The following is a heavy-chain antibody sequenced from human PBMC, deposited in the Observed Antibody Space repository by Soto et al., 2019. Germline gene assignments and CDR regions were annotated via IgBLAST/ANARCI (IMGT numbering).Heavy chain of an antibody. V-gene: IGHV1-3*01. CDR2: INAGNGNT. Sequence: ASVKVSCKASGYTFSSYLLHWVRQAPGQRLEWMGWINAGNGNTKYSQKFQGRVTLTRDTRDTSASTAYMELSSLRSEDTAVYYCASPSSGSGSYYWSQGTLLTVSS. CDR1: GYTFSSYL. J-gene: IGHJ4*02. D-gene: IGHD3-10*01. CDR3: ASPSSGSGSYY.